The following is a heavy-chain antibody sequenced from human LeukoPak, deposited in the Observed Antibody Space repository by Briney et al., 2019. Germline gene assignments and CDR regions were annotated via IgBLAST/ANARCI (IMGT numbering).Heavy chain of an antibody. CDR1: GGSFSGDY. J-gene: IGHJ3*02. CDR3: ARGDHAIDAFDI. CDR2: INHSGST. V-gene: IGHV4-34*01. Sequence: SETLSLTCAVYGGSFSGDYWSWIRQPPGKGLEWIGQINHSGSTNYNPSLKSRVTISLDTSKNQFSLKLRSVTAADTAVYYCARGDHAIDAFDIWGQGTMVTVSS.